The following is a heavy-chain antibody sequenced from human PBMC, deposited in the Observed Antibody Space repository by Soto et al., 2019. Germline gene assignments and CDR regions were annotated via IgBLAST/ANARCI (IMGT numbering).Heavy chain of an antibody. CDR1: GFIAVNYA. V-gene: IGHV3-23*01. CDR2: FSGSGGAT. J-gene: IGHJ4*02. CDR3: AKAEADY. Sequence: PGGSLRLSCADSGFIAVNYAMSWVRQAPGKGLEWVAGFSGSGGATFYADSVKGRFTLSRDSSRNTIYLHMNRLRVDDTAVYYCAKAEADYWGPGTLVTVSS.